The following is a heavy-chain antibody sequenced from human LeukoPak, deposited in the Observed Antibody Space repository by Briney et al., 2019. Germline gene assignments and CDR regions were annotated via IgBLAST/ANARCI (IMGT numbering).Heavy chain of an antibody. J-gene: IGHJ4*02. Sequence: ASVKVSCKASGYTFTGHYMHWVRQAPGQGLEWMGWINPNSGGTNYAQKFQGRVTMTRDTSISTAYMELSRLRSDDTAVYYCARVRTTVVTPYFNYWGQGTLVTVS. D-gene: IGHD4-23*01. CDR2: INPNSGGT. CDR1: GYTFTGHY. V-gene: IGHV1-2*02. CDR3: ARVRTTVVTPYFNY.